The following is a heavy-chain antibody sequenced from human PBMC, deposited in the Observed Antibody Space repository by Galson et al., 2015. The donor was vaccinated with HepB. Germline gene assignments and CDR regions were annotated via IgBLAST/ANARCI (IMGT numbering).Heavy chain of an antibody. Sequence: ETLSLTCTVSGGSISSSSYYWGWIRQPPGKGLEWIGSIYYSGSTYYNPSLKSRVTISVDTSKNQFSLKLSSVTAADTAVYYCAGGDLAYCGGDCYYVFDYWGQGTLVTVSS. V-gene: IGHV4-39*01. CDR1: GGSISSSSYY. CDR2: IYYSGST. D-gene: IGHD2-21*02. CDR3: AGGDLAYCGGDCYYVFDY. J-gene: IGHJ4*02.